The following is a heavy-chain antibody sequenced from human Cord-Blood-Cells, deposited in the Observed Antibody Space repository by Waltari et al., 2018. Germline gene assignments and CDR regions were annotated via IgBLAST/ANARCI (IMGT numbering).Heavy chain of an antibody. CDR1: GGSLSSSIYS. J-gene: IGHJ3*02. CDR2: MYYIGRS. Sequence: QLQLQGCGPGLLKPSETLSPTCTVSGGSLSSSIYSCGWVRPRPGRGLGWVGSMYYIGRSYCNPSHKPRVTRAVDTSMNQSTRKLSSVTAAVTAVYECARQAESYVGVSYRMDAFDIWGQGTMVTVSS. V-gene: IGHV4-39*01. D-gene: IGHD3-16*02. CDR3: ARQAESYVGVSYRMDAFDI.